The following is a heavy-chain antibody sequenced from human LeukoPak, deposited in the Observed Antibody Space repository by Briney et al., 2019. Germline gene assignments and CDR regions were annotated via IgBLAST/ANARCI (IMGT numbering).Heavy chain of an antibody. D-gene: IGHD2-15*01. Sequence: GGSLRLSCAASGFNFSSYSMNWVRQAPGKGLEWVSYISSRSSTIYYADSVKGRFTISRDNAKNSLSLQMNSLRAEDTAVYYCARERSVAATDLDSWGQGTLVTVSS. V-gene: IGHV3-48*04. CDR3: ARERSVAATDLDS. CDR1: GFNFSSYS. J-gene: IGHJ4*02. CDR2: ISSRSSTI.